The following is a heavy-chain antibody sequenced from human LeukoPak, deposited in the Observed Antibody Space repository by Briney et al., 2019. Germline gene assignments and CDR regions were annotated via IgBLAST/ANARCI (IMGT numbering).Heavy chain of an antibody. Sequence: ASVKVSCKASGYTFTGYYMHWVRQAPGQGLEWMGWISAYNGNTNYAQKLQGRVTMTTDTSTSTAYMELRSLRSDDTAVYYCARDHLRYFDYWGQGTLVTVSS. V-gene: IGHV1-18*04. CDR1: GYTFTGYY. CDR3: ARDHLRYFDY. J-gene: IGHJ4*02. CDR2: ISAYNGNT.